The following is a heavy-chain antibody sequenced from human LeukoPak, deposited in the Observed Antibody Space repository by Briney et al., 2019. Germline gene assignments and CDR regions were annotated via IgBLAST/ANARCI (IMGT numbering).Heavy chain of an antibody. CDR3: ARPPYSSSWDPGWFDP. J-gene: IGHJ5*02. Sequence: KPGGSLRLSCVASGFTFSDYYMSWIRQAPGKGLEWVSYISSSSDYTNYADSVRGRFTISRDNAKNSLYLQMNSLRAEDTAVYYCARPPYSSSWDPGWFDPWGQGTLSTVSS. CDR1: GFTFSDYY. CDR2: ISSSSDYT. D-gene: IGHD6-13*01. V-gene: IGHV3-11*06.